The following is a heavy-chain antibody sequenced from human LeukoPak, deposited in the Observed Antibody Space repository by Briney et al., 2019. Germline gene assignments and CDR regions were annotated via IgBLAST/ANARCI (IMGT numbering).Heavy chain of an antibody. CDR2: INHSGST. J-gene: IGHJ4*02. CDR1: GGSISSGSYY. V-gene: IGHV4-39*07. CDR3: ARVKMVRGVIINDY. D-gene: IGHD3-10*01. Sequence: SETLSLTCTVSGGSISSGSYYWGWIRQPPGKGLEWIGEINHSGSTNYNPSLKSRVTISVDTSKNQFSLKLSSVTAADTAVYYCARVKMVRGVIINDYWGQGTLVTVSS.